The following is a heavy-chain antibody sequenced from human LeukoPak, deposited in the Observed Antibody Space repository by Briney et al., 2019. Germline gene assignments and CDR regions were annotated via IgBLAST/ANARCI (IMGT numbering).Heavy chain of an antibody. V-gene: IGHV3-7*03. CDR2: INHNGNVN. CDR3: ARGGGLDV. Sequence: GGSLRLSCAASGFTYSSYWMNWARQAPGKGLEWVASINHNGNVNYYVDSVKGRFTIFRDNAKNSLYLQMSNLRAEDTAVYFCARGGGLDVWGQGATVTVSS. D-gene: IGHD3-16*01. CDR1: GFTYSSYW. J-gene: IGHJ6*02.